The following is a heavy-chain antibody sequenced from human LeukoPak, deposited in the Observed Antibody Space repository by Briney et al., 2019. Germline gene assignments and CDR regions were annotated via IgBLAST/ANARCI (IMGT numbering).Heavy chain of an antibody. V-gene: IGHV3-21*01. Sequence: PGGSLRLSCAASGFTFSSYSMNWVRRAPGKGLEWVSSISSSSSYIYYADSVKGRFTISRDNAKNSLYLQMNSLRAEDTAVYYCAKSGGPHYYYYYMDVWGKGTTVTVSS. J-gene: IGHJ6*03. CDR3: AKSGGPHYYYYYMDV. CDR2: ISSSSSYI. CDR1: GFTFSSYS. D-gene: IGHD2-15*01.